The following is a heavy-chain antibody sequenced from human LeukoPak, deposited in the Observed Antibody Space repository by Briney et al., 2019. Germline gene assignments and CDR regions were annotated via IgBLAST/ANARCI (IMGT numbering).Heavy chain of an antibody. J-gene: IGHJ4*02. Sequence: GGSLRLSCAASGFTFSDYYMSWIRQAPGKGLEWVSYISSSGSIIYYADSVKGRFTISRDNAKNSLYLQMNSLRPEDTALYYCTRSGYYGSGSHGDYWGQGTLVTVSS. CDR3: TRSGYYGSGSHGDY. V-gene: IGHV3-11*01. D-gene: IGHD3-10*01. CDR2: ISSSGSII. CDR1: GFTFSDYY.